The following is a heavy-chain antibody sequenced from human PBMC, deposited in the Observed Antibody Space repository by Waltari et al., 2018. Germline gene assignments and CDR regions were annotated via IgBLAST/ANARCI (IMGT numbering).Heavy chain of an antibody. CDR2: INPXSGGT. Sequence: VQXXQSGXEXKRPXASLRVSLRXSGDSLTGYYLHWVRQAPGQGLEWMXSINPXSGGTXYAQAFKGRVXMTRDTSIDTAYVELSGXTSEDTAVXYXARXGDRGVRNALEXWGQGTTVIVSP. CDR1: GDSLTGYY. CDR3: ARXGDRGVRNALEX. D-gene: IGHD7-27*01. J-gene: IGHJ3*02. V-gene: IGHV1-2*02.